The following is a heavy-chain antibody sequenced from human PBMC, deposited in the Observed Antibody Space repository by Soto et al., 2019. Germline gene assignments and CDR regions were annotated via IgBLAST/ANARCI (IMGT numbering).Heavy chain of an antibody. J-gene: IGHJ6*02. CDR3: ARATFGSGSYYAHTNYYYYGMDV. D-gene: IGHD3-10*01. CDR2: IIPIFGTA. V-gene: IGHV1-69*13. Sequence: GASVKVSCKASGGTFSSYAISWVRQAPGQGLEWMGGIIPIFGTANYAQKFQGRVTITADESMSTAYMELSSLRSEDTAVYYCARATFGSGSYYAHTNYYYYGMDVWGQGTTVTVSS. CDR1: GGTFSSYA.